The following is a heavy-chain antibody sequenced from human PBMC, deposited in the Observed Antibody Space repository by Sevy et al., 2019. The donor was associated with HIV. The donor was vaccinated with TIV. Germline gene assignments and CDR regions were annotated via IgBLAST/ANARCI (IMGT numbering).Heavy chain of an antibody. CDR2: VYYSGST. D-gene: IGHD4-17*01. CDR1: GGSFSNHH. Sequence: SETLSLTWSVSGGSFSNHHWNWIRQPPGKGLEWIGYVYYSGSTNYNPSLKSRVTISVDTSKNQFSLKLYSVTAADPAVYYCARADYGVYVGWFDPWGQGTLVTVSS. V-gene: IGHV4-59*11. J-gene: IGHJ5*02. CDR3: ARADYGVYVGWFDP.